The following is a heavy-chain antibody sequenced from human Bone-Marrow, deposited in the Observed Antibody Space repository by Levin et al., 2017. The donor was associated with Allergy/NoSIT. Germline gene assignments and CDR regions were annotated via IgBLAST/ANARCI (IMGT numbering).Heavy chain of an antibody. D-gene: IGHD3-10*01. Sequence: SETLSLTCTVSGGSVSSGSYYWSWIRQPPGKGLEWIGYIYYSGSTNYNPSLKSRVTISVDTSKNQFSLKLSSVTAADTAVYYCARDPWGYYYGSGSHGGGFDYWGQGTLVTVSS. CDR3: ARDPWGYYYGSGSHGGGFDY. J-gene: IGHJ4*02. CDR1: GGSVSSGSYY. V-gene: IGHV4-61*01. CDR2: IYYSGST.